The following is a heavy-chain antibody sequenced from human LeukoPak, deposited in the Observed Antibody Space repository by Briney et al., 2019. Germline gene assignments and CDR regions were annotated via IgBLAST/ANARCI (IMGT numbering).Heavy chain of an antibody. CDR1: GGSMSPCH. CDR2: IYYSGST. V-gene: IGHV4-59*08. CDR3: ARAVSGRFDY. Sequence: SETLSLTCTVSGGSMSPCHWGWIRQPPGKGLEWTGYIYYSGSTNYNPSLKSRVTISVDTSKNQFSLKLSSVTAADTAIYYCARAVSGRFDYWGQGTLVTVSS. D-gene: IGHD6-19*01. J-gene: IGHJ4*02.